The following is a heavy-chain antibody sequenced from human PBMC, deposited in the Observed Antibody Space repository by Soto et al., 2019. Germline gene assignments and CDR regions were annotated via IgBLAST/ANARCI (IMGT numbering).Heavy chain of an antibody. CDR2: IYYSGST. J-gene: IGHJ4*02. CDR3: ARDQLQERLTFDY. D-gene: IGHD6-6*01. V-gene: IGHV4-31*03. Sequence: SSETLSLTCTVSGGSISSGGYYWSWIRQHPGKGLEWIGYIYYSGSTYYNPSLKSRVTISVDTSKNQFSLKLSSVTAADTAVYYCARDQLQERLTFDYWGQGTLVTVSS. CDR1: GGSISSGGYY.